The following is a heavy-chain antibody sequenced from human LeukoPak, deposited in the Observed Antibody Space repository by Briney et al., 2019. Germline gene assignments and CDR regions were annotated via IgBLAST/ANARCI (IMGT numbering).Heavy chain of an antibody. CDR2: LYSGGTT. Sequence: GGSLRLSCAASAFTVSSNYMTWVRQAPGKGLEWVSVLYSGGTTYYPDSVKGRFTISRDNSKNTLYLQMNSLRVEDTAAYYCAKVRAPSGWFNSDYWGQGTLVTVSS. D-gene: IGHD6-19*01. J-gene: IGHJ4*02. CDR1: AFTVSSNY. V-gene: IGHV3-53*01. CDR3: AKVRAPSGWFNSDY.